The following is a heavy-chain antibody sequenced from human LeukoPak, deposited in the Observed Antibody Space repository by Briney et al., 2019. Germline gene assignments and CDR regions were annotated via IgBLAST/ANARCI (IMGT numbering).Heavy chain of an antibody. V-gene: IGHV3-7*01. D-gene: IGHD3-22*01. Sequence: GGSLRLSCAASRFSFSNYWMGWVRQPPGKGLEWVANIKEDGSEKVYVDSVKGRFTISRDNAKNSLFLQMNSLRGEDTAVYYCARWVSGSSGLDYWGQGTLVTVSS. CDR1: RFSFSNYW. CDR3: ARWVSGSSGLDY. CDR2: IKEDGSEK. J-gene: IGHJ4*02.